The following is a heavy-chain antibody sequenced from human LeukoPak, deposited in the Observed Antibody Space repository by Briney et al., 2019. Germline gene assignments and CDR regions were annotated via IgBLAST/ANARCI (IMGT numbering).Heavy chain of an antibody. CDR1: GIAFENYA. CDR2: IGEDGSTT. J-gene: IGHJ6*02. V-gene: IGHV3-43*02. Sequence: GGSLRLSCAASGIAFENYAMNWVRQAPGKGLEWVSLIGEDGSTTWYTDSVKGRFTISRDNGKNSLYLHMNSLRPEDTALYYCAKGFSILTSKHYFYYHGFDVWGQGTPVTVSS. D-gene: IGHD3-9*01. CDR3: AKGFSILTSKHYFYYHGFDV.